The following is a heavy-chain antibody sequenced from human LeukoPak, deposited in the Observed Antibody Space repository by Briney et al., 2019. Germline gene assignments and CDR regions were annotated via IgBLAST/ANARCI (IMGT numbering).Heavy chain of an antibody. V-gene: IGHV3-74*01. CDR1: GFTFSNYW. CDR2: INSDGRSR. D-gene: IGHD6-13*01. CDR3: ASASSHRIAAGGDY. Sequence: GGSLRLSCAASGFTFSNYWTHWVRQAPGKGLVWVSRINSDGRSRNYADSVKGRFTISRDNAKNTLYLQMNSLRAEDTAVYYCASASSHRIAAGGDYWGQGTLVTVSS. J-gene: IGHJ4*02.